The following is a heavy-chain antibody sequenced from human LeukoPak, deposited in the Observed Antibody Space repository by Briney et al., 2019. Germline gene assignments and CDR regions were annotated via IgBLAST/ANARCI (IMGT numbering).Heavy chain of an antibody. V-gene: IGHV3-23*01. CDR3: AKDQSCTNDVCHGDFDY. CDR2: ISGSGGST. Sequence: GGSLRLSCAASGFIFSSYAMSWVRQAPGKGLEWVSTISGSGGSTYYADSVKGRFTISRDNSKNTVYLQMNSLRAEDTAVYYCAKDQSCTNDVCHGDFDYWGQGTLATVSS. J-gene: IGHJ4*02. CDR1: GFIFSSYA. D-gene: IGHD2-8*01.